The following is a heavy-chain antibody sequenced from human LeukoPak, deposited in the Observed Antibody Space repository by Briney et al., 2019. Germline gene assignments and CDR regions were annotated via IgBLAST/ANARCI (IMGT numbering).Heavy chain of an antibody. CDR3: ARDRKWLSIDY. V-gene: IGHV3-21*01. J-gene: IGHJ4*02. CDR1: GFTFSSYS. CDR2: ISSSSSYR. D-gene: IGHD5-12*01. Sequence: GGSLRLSCAASGFTFSSYSMNWVRQAPGKGLEWVSSISSSSSYRYYADSVKGRFTISRDNAKNSLYLQMNSLRAEDTAVYYCARDRKWLSIDYWGQGTLVTVSS.